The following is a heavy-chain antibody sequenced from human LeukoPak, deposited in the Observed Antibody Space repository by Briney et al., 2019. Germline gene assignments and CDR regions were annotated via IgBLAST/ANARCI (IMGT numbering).Heavy chain of an antibody. D-gene: IGHD3-22*01. J-gene: IGHJ5*02. CDR3: ARWSYYDSSGPVDWFDP. V-gene: IGHV1-69*04. CDR1: GGTFSSYA. Sequence: ASVRVSCTASGGTFSSYAISWVRQAPGQGLEWMGRIIPILGIANYAQKFQGRVTITADKSTSTAYMELRSLRSEDTAVYYCARWSYYDSSGPVDWFDPWGQGTLVTVSS. CDR2: IIPILGIA.